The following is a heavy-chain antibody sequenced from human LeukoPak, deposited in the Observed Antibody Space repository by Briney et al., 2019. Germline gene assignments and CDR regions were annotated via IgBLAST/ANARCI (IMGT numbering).Heavy chain of an antibody. Sequence: GAAVKVSCKASGYTFTSYDINWVRQATGQGLEWMGWMNPNSGNTGYAQKFQGRVTMTRNTSISTAYMELSSLRSEDTAVYYCARAGTYDYVWGTFYYWGQGTLVTVSS. J-gene: IGHJ4*02. D-gene: IGHD3-16*01. CDR2: MNPNSGNT. CDR3: ARAGTYDYVWGTFYY. V-gene: IGHV1-8*01. CDR1: GYTFTSYD.